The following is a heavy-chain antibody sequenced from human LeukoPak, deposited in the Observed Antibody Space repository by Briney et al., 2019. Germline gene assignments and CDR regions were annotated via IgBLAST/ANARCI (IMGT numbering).Heavy chain of an antibody. J-gene: IGHJ4*02. CDR3: ARHQSSSVDFDY. Sequence: SETLSLTCTVSGGSISSYYWSWIRQPPGKGLEWIGYICYSGSTNYNPSLKSRVTISVDTSKNQFSLKLSSVTAADTAVYYCARHQSSSVDFDYWGQGTLVTVSS. V-gene: IGHV4-59*08. CDR1: GGSISSYY. CDR2: ICYSGST. D-gene: IGHD6-6*01.